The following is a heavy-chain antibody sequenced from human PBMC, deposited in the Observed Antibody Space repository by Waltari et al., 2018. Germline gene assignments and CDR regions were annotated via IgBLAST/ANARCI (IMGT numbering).Heavy chain of an antibody. Sequence: SLTCTVSGGSISSHYWSWIRQPPGKGLEWIGYIYYSGSTNYNPSLKSRVTISVDTSKNQFSLKLSSVTAADTAVYYCAREGTVTNRYYYYGMDVWGQGTAVTVSS. V-gene: IGHV4-59*11. CDR3: AREGTVTNRYYYYGMDV. D-gene: IGHD4-17*01. J-gene: IGHJ6*02. CDR1: GGSISSHY. CDR2: IYYSGST.